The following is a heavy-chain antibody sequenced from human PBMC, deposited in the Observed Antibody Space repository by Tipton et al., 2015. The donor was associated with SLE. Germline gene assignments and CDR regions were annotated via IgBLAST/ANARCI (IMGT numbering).Heavy chain of an antibody. V-gene: IGHV4-61*02. Sequence: TLSLTCTVSGGSISSGSYYWSWIRQPAGKGLEWIGRIYTSGSTNYNPSLKSRVTISVDTSKNQFSLKLSSVTAADTAVYYCARVRDTANDAFDIWGQGTMVTVSS. CDR3: ARVRDTANDAFDI. CDR2: IYTSGST. D-gene: IGHD5-18*01. J-gene: IGHJ3*02. CDR1: GGSISSGSYY.